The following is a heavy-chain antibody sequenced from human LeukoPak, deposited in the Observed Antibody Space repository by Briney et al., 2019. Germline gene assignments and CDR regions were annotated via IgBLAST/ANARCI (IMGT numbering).Heavy chain of an antibody. J-gene: IGHJ6*02. Sequence: PSETMSLTCTVSGGSIRNYYWSWIRQPAGKGLEWIGRIHSTGSTNYNPSLESRVTMSVDTSKNQFSLKLSSVTAAETAVYYCARDWSDYPYYYYGMDVWGQGTTVTVSS. CDR3: ARDWSDYPYYYYGMDV. CDR1: GGSIRNYY. V-gene: IGHV4-4*07. D-gene: IGHD3-3*01. CDR2: IHSTGST.